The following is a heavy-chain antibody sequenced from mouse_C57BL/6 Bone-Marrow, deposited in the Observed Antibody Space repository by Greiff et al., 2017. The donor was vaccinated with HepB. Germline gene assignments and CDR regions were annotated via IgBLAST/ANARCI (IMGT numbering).Heavy chain of an antibody. Sequence: VQLQQPGAELVRPGSSVKLSCKASGYTFTSYWMDWVKQRPGQGLEWIGNIYPSDSETHYNQKFKDKATLTVDKSSSTAYMQLSSLTSEDSAVYYCARLGITTVVVFDYWGQGTTLTVSS. CDR1: GYTFTSYW. D-gene: IGHD1-1*01. V-gene: IGHV1-61*01. CDR3: ARLGITTVVVFDY. J-gene: IGHJ2*01. CDR2: IYPSDSET.